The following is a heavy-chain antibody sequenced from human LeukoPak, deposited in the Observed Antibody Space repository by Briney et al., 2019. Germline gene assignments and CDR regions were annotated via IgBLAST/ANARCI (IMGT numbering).Heavy chain of an antibody. CDR1: GYTFTSYG. CDR2: ISAYNGNT. J-gene: IGHJ5*02. D-gene: IGHD3-9*01. Sequence: GASVKVSCKASGYTFTSYGISWVRQAPGQGLEWMGWISAYNGNTNYAQKLQGRVTMTTDTSTSTAYMELRSLRSDDTAVYYCARVDVLRYLDWLFNTHRFDPWGQGTLVTVSS. CDR3: ARVDVLRYLDWLFNTHRFDP. V-gene: IGHV1-18*01.